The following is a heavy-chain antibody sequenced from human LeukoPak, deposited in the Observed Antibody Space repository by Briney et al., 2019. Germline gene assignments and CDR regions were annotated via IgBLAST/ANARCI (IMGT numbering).Heavy chain of an antibody. J-gene: IGHJ6*02. Sequence: GGSLRLSCAASGFTFSSHWMHWVRQAPGKGPAWVSRINTDGTITNYADSVKGRFTISRDNAKNTMYLQMNSLRAEDTAVYYCARGTRSWRNGQDVWGQGTTATVSS. V-gene: IGHV3-74*01. CDR1: GFTFSSHW. D-gene: IGHD6-13*01. CDR2: INTDGTIT. CDR3: ARGTRSWRNGQDV.